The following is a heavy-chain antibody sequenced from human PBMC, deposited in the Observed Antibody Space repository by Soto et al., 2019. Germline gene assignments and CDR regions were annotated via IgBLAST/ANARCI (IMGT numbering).Heavy chain of an antibody. J-gene: IGHJ6*03. CDR1: GYTFTTYD. D-gene: IGHD1-20*01. CDR3: ARWVRISGTTYYYYYMDV. V-gene: IGHV1-8*01. Sequence: ASVKVSCKASGYTFTTYDINWVRQATGQGLEWMGWMNPNSGNTGYAQKFQGRLTMTTNTSISTAYMELSSLRSEDTAVYYCARWVRISGTTYYYYYMDVWGKGTMVTVSS. CDR2: MNPNSGNT.